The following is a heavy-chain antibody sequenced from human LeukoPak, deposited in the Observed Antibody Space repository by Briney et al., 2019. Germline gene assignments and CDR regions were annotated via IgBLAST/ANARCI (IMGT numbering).Heavy chain of an antibody. CDR3: ARAMKQFRDDAFDI. D-gene: IGHD3-10*01. CDR2: IYYSGST. Sequence: SETLSLTCTVSGGPISSYYWSWIRQPPGKGLEWIGYIYYSGSTNYNPSLKSRVTISVDTSKNQFSLKLSSVTAADTAVYYCARAMKQFRDDAFDIWGQGTMVTVSS. CDR1: GGPISSYY. V-gene: IGHV4-59*01. J-gene: IGHJ3*02.